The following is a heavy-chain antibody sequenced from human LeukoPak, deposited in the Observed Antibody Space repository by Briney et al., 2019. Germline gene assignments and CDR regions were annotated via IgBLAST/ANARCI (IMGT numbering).Heavy chain of an antibody. V-gene: IGHV3-74*01. CDR2: INSDGSST. CDR1: GFTFSSYW. Sequence: GSLRPSCAASGFTFSSYWMHWVRQAPGKGLGWVSRINSDGSSTSYADSVKGRFTISRDNAKNTLYLQMNSLRAEDTAVYYCARLVDDYLDAFDIWGQGTMVTVSS. J-gene: IGHJ3*02. CDR3: ARLVDDYLDAFDI. D-gene: IGHD5-24*01.